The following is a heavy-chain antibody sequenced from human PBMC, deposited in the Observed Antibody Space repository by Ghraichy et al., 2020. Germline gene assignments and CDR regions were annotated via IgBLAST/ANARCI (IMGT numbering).Heavy chain of an antibody. Sequence: GESLNISCAASGFTFSSYAMSWVRQAPGKGLEWVSAISGSGGSTYYADSVKGRFTISRDNSKNTLYLQMNSLRAEDTAVYYCAKDGVVPAAMGRAIPSFMRFDPWGQGTLVTVSS. CDR3: AKDGVVPAAMGRAIPSFMRFDP. CDR2: ISGSGGST. J-gene: IGHJ5*02. D-gene: IGHD2-2*01. V-gene: IGHV3-23*01. CDR1: GFTFSSYA.